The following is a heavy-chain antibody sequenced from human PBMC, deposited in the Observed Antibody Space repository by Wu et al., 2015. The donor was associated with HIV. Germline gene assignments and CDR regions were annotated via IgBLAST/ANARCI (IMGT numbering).Heavy chain of an antibody. CDR2: IIPMFDTA. D-gene: IGHD6-19*01. V-gene: IGHV1-69*05. J-gene: IGHJ6*02. Sequence: QVQLLQSGAEVKRPGSSVKVSCKTSGGSFSKNAINWVRQAPGQGFEWVGGIIPMFDTADSAQKFHGRVTITTDAAKTLAYMELSSLRSDDTAVYYCARNTDSVATSLYSLGVWGQGTTVTVSS. CDR3: ARNTDSVATSLYSLGV. CDR1: GGSFSKNA.